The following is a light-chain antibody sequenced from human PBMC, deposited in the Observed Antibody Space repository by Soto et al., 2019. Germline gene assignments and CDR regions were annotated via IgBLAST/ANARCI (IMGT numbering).Light chain of an antibody. CDR2: GAS. Sequence: EIVLPQSPGTLSLSPGDIATLSCRASQSVSSSYLAWNQQKPGQAPRRLIYGASNRATGIPDRVSGSGSGTDFTVTISRLETEDLAVDYCHQYDNSTRAYGGCTKVKIK. V-gene: IGKV3-20*01. CDR3: HQYDNSTRA. J-gene: IGKJ4*01. CDR1: QSVSSSY.